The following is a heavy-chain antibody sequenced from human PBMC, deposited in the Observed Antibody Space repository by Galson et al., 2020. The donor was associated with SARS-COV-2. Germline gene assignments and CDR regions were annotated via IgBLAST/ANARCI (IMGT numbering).Heavy chain of an antibody. J-gene: IGHJ4*02. CDR2: IKQDGSEK. V-gene: IGHV3-7*01. CDR3: ARVIYEGWEYYFDY. D-gene: IGHD1-26*01. Sequence: TGGSLRLSCAASGFTFSSYWMSWVRQAPGKGLEWVANIKQDGSEKYNVDSVKGRFTISRDNAKNSLYLQMNSLRAEDTAVYYCARVIYEGWEYYFDYWGQGTLVTVSS. CDR1: GFTFSSYW.